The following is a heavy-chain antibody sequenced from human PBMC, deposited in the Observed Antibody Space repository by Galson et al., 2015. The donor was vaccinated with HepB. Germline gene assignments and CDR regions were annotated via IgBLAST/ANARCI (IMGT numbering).Heavy chain of an antibody. CDR1: GTTFTNYA. Sequence: SVKVSCKASGTTFTNYAIIWVRQAPGQGLEWMGRIIPLLDMKHYAQNFQGRVTITADKSTTTAYMELSSLRSEDTAVYYCARDFSPRYCSGGNCYYVSPDVGHRVWGQGTMVTVSS. V-gene: IGHV1-69*04. CDR3: ARDFSPRYCSGGNCYYVSPDVGHRV. D-gene: IGHD2-15*01. CDR2: IIPLLDMK. J-gene: IGHJ3*01.